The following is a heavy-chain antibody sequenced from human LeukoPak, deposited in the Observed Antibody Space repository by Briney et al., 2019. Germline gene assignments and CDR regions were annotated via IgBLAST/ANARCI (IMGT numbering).Heavy chain of an antibody. Sequence: ASVKVSCKASGGTFSSYAISWVRQAPGQGLEWMGGIIPIFGTANYAQKFQGRVTITPDESTSTAYMELSSLRSEDTAVYYCASSVAGTSDYFDYWGQGTLVTVSS. J-gene: IGHJ4*02. CDR1: GGTFSSYA. CDR3: ASSVAGTSDYFDY. D-gene: IGHD6-19*01. V-gene: IGHV1-69*13. CDR2: IIPIFGTA.